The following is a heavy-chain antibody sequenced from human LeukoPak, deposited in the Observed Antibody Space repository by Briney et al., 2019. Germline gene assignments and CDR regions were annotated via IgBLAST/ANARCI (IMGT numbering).Heavy chain of an antibody. CDR1: GCSISSYY. CDR3: TRRLSIGGWSFDY. D-gene: IGHD6-19*01. J-gene: IGHJ4*02. Sequence: SETLSLTCTVSGCSISSYYWSWIRQPPGRGLEWIGYIYYSGSTNYNPSLKSRVTISVDTSKNQFSLKLSSVTAADTAVYYCTRRLSIGGWSFDYWGPGTLVTVSS. CDR2: IYYSGST. V-gene: IGHV4-59*01.